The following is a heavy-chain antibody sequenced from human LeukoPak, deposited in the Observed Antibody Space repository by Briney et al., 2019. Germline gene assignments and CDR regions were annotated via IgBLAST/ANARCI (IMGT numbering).Heavy chain of an antibody. CDR3: ARVSSYDFWSGFSYYFDY. CDR1: GGSISSYY. D-gene: IGHD3-3*01. J-gene: IGHJ4*02. V-gene: IGHV4-59*01. CDR2: IYYSGST. Sequence: SETLSLTCTVSGGSISSYYWSWMRQPPGKGLEWIGYIYYSGSTKYNPSLKSRVTISVDTSKNQFSMKLSSVTAADTAVYYCARVSSYDFWSGFSYYFDYWGQGALVTVSS.